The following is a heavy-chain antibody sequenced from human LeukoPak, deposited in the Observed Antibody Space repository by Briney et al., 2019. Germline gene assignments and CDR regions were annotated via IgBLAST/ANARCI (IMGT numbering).Heavy chain of an antibody. CDR3: ARDNYDSSGYYFD. CDR1: GFTFSSYE. J-gene: IGHJ4*02. CDR2: ISSSGSTI. Sequence: GGSLRLSCAASGFTFSSYEMNWVRQAPGKGLEWVSYISSSGSTIYYAASVKGRFTISRDNAKNSLYLQMNSLRAEDTAVYYCARDNYDSSGYYFDWGQGTLATVSS. D-gene: IGHD3-22*01. V-gene: IGHV3-48*03.